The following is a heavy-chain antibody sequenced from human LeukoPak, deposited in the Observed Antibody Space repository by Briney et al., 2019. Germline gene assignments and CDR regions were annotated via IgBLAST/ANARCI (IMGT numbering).Heavy chain of an antibody. J-gene: IGHJ4*02. Sequence: PGGFLRLSCAASGFTFSSYEMNWVRQPPGERLEWIATIYYNGNTYYNPSLQSRVTISVDTSTNQFSLKLNSVIAADTAVYCCARATAAPSSYFFDHWGQGTLVTVSS. D-gene: IGHD6-25*01. CDR1: GFTFSSYE. CDR2: IYYNGNT. CDR3: ARATAAPSSYFFDH. V-gene: IGHV4-59*12.